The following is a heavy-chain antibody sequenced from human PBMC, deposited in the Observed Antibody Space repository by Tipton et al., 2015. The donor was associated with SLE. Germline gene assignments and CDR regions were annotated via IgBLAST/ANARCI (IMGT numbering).Heavy chain of an antibody. CDR2: FYSGFT. V-gene: IGHV4-59*01. CDR3: VRELDTFEV. CDR1: GGSISSYY. J-gene: IGHJ3*01. Sequence: TLSLTCTVSGGSISSYYWSWIRQPPGKRLEWIGRFYSGFTTYNPSLQSRVTISVDRSKNQFSLKLTSVTAADTAVYYCVRELDTFEVWGPGTLVTVSS.